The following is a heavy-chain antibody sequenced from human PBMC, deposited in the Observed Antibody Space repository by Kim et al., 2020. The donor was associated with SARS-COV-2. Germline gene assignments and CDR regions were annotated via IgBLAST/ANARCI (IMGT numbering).Heavy chain of an antibody. J-gene: IGHJ4*02. CDR2: IKSKTDGGKT. CDR3: TTPIDYYGDYDKG. V-gene: IGHV3-15*01. D-gene: IGHD4-17*01. CDR1: GFTFSNAW. Sequence: GGSLRLSCAASGFTFSNAWMSWVRQAPGKGLEWVGRIKSKTDGGKTDYAAPVKGRFTISRDDSKNTLYLQMKSLKTEDTAVYYCTTPIDYYGDYDKGWGQGTLVTVSS.